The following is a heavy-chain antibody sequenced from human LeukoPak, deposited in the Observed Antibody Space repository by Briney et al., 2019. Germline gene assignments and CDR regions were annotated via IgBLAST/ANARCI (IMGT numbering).Heavy chain of an antibody. CDR2: IKEDGTEK. J-gene: IGHJ6*03. V-gene: IGHV3-7*01. Sequence: PGGSLRLSCVASGFTFNSYWMSWVRQAPGKGLEWVANIKEDGTEKYYVDSVRGRFTLSRDNAENSLYLQTSSLRAEDTAVYYCARDHHDVLTGYYSNYYNYYYMDVWGKGTTVTVSS. D-gene: IGHD3-9*01. CDR3: ARDHHDVLTGYYSNYYNYYYMDV. CDR1: GFTFNSYW.